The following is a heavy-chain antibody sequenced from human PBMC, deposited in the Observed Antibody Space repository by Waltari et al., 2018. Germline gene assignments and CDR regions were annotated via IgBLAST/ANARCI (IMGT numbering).Heavy chain of an antibody. CDR3: ARGGRAAAAARTGGDD. Sequence: QVQLQQWSAGLLKPSETLSLTCAVYGGSFSGYYWSWIRQPPGKGLEWIGEINHSGSTNYNPSLKSRGTISVDTSKNQFSLKLSSGTAADTAVYDCARGGRAAAAARTGGDDGGQGTRGTGSA. J-gene: IGHJ4*02. CDR1: GGSFSGYY. D-gene: IGHD6-13*01. V-gene: IGHV4-34*01. CDR2: INHSGST.